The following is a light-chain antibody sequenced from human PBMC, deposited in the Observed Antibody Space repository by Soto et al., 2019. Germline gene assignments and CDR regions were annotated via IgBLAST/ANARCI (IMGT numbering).Light chain of an antibody. V-gene: IGKV3-11*01. CDR3: QQRSNWPPTT. CDR2: GAS. J-gene: IGKJ5*01. Sequence: IVLTQSPATLSVSPGERATLSCRASQSVSSNVAWYQQIPGQTPRLLIYGASTRATGIPARFSGSGSGTDFTLTISSLEPEDFAVYYCQQRSNWPPTTFGQGTRLEIK. CDR1: QSVSSN.